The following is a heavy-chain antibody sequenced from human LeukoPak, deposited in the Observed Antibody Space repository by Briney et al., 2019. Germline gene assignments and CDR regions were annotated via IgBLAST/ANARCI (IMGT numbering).Heavy chain of an antibody. Sequence: GGSLRLSCAASGFTFSSYAMSWVRQAPGKGLEWVSGISDSGDITYYADSVKDRFTISRDNSKNTLYVQMNSLRVEDTAVYYCAKDRRGGSYYAATLDIWGQGTMVTVSS. J-gene: IGHJ3*02. D-gene: IGHD1-26*01. CDR3: AKDRRGGSYYAATLDI. CDR1: GFTFSSYA. V-gene: IGHV3-23*01. CDR2: ISDSGDIT.